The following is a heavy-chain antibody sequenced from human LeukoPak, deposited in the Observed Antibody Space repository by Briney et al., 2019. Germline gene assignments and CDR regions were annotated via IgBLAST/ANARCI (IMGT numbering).Heavy chain of an antibody. CDR2: IYYSGST. CDR1: GGSISSYY. V-gene: IGHV4-59*01. D-gene: IGHD2-8*02. Sequence: PSETLSLTCTVSGGSISSYYWSWIRQPPGKGLEWIGYIYYSGSTNYNPSLKSRVNISVDTSKKQFSLRLSSVTAADTAVYYCARLTVNHWYFDLWGRGTLVTVSS. CDR3: ARLTVNHWYFDL. J-gene: IGHJ2*01.